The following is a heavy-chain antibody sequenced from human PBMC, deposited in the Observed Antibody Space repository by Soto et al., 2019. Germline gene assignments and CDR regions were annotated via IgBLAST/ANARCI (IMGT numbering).Heavy chain of an antibody. V-gene: IGHV5-51*01. D-gene: IGHD3-3*01. Sequence: GESPKTPRQGSGYRLPQYWIPWVRQAPGKGLEWMGIIYPDDSDTRYSPPFQGQVTISADKSIATAYLQWSSLKASDTAMYYCARQEGTFFGMVKDGMDVCGQGTTVTVSS. CDR3: ARQEGTFFGMVKDGMDV. J-gene: IGHJ6*02. CDR1: GYRLPQYW. CDR2: IYPDDSDT.